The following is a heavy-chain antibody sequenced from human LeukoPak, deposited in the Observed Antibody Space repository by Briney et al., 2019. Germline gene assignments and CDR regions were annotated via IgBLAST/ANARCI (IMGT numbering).Heavy chain of an antibody. D-gene: IGHD2-2*02. Sequence: GASVKVSCKASGYTFTSYGISWVRQAPGQGLEWMGWISAYNGNTNYAQELQGRVTMTTDTSTSTAYMELRSLRSDDTAVYYCARVGRLVVVPAAIDYYYMDVWGKGTTVTVSS. J-gene: IGHJ6*03. V-gene: IGHV1-18*01. CDR2: ISAYNGNT. CDR3: ARVGRLVVVPAAIDYYYMDV. CDR1: GYTFTSYG.